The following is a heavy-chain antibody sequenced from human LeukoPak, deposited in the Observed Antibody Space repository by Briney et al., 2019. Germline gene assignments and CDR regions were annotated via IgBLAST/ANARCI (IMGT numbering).Heavy chain of an antibody. J-gene: IGHJ4*02. CDR3: AREGYYGSGSPPSLYFDY. CDR1: GFTFRNYV. CDR2: TSSDLNVK. Sequence: EGSLRLSCAASGFTFRNYVIHWVRQAPGKGLEWVAVTSSDLNVKLYADSVKGRFTISRDNSRSTLYLQMNSLRPEDTAIYYCAREGYYGSGSPPSLYFDYWGQGTLVTVSS. V-gene: IGHV3-30-3*01. D-gene: IGHD3-10*01.